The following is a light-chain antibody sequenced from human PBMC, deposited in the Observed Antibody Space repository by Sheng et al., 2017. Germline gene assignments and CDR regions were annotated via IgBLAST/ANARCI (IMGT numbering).Light chain of an antibody. CDR1: SSNIGRTD. V-gene: IGLV1-47*01. Sequence: QSVLTQPPSASGTPGQRVTISCSGSSSNIGRTDVYWYQQLPGTAPKLLIYRNNQRPSGVPDRFTGSKSGTSASLAISGLRSEDEADYHCVAWDNNLSGPLFSGGTKLTVL. CDR3: VAWDNNLSGPL. J-gene: IGLJ3*02. CDR2: RNN.